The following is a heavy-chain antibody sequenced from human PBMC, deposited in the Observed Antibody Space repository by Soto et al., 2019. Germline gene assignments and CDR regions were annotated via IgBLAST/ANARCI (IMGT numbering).Heavy chain of an antibody. Sequence: QITLKESGPTLVKPTQTLTLTCTFSGFSLSTSGVGVGWIRQPPGKALEWLVLIYWDDDKRYSPSLKSRLTITKDTPEXXVXVTMTNMDPVDTATYYCAHSLIGYYYDSSGSNWFDPWGQGTLVTVSS. D-gene: IGHD3-22*01. CDR3: AHSLIGYYYDSSGSNWFDP. V-gene: IGHV2-5*02. J-gene: IGHJ5*02. CDR1: GFSLSTSGVG. CDR2: IYWDDDK.